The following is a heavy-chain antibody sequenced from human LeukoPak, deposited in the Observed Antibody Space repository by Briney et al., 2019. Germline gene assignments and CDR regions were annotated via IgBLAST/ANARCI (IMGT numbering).Heavy chain of an antibody. J-gene: IGHJ4*02. CDR3: VRQAVSGDSGIAY. CDR2: INPDGSSS. D-gene: IGHD4-17*01. V-gene: IGHV3-74*01. Sequence: GGSLRFSGAASGFTFSNYWMHWVRQAPGKGLEWVSLINPDGSSSNYADSVKGGFTMSRDNAKSKVYLQMDGLKAEDTAVFSCVRQAVSGDSGIAYWGRGVLVTVSS. CDR1: GFTFSNYW.